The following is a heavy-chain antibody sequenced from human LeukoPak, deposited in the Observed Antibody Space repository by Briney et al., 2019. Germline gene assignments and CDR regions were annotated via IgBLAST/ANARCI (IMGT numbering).Heavy chain of an antibody. Sequence: GGTLTLSCAASAFTFSNYAMTWVRRAPGKGLEWVSAISGSDGSTYYTDSVTGRYTISRDNSKHTLYLQMNSLKPDDTAVYYCAKDGYDFWSAYQIDLWGQGTLVTVSS. V-gene: IGHV3-23*01. CDR2: ISGSDGST. D-gene: IGHD3-3*01. CDR3: AKDGYDFWSAYQIDL. CDR1: AFTFSNYA. J-gene: IGHJ5*02.